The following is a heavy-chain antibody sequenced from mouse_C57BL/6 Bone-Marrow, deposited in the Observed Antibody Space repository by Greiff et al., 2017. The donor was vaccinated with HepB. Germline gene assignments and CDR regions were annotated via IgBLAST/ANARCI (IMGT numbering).Heavy chain of an antibody. CDR1: GFTFSDYY. V-gene: IGHV5-16*01. J-gene: IGHJ2*01. D-gene: IGHD1-2*01. Sequence: EVNVVESEGGLVQPGSSMKLSCTASGFTFSDYYMAWVRQVPEKGLEWVANINYDGSSTYYLDSLKSRFIISRDNAKNILYLQMSSLKSEDTATYYCARDHYYGLDYWGQGTTLTVSS. CDR3: ARDHYYGLDY. CDR2: INYDGSST.